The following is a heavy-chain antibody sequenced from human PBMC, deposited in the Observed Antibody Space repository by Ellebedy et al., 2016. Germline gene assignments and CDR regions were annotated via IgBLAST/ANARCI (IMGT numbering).Heavy chain of an antibody. Sequence: GGSLRLXXAASGFTVSSNYMSWVRQAPGKGLEWVSVIYSGGSTYYADSVKGRFTISRHNSKNTLYLQMNSLRAEDTAVYYCASSGVVTGDDAFDIWGQGTMVTVSS. V-gene: IGHV3-53*04. CDR2: IYSGGST. D-gene: IGHD4-23*01. J-gene: IGHJ3*02. CDR1: GFTVSSNY. CDR3: ASSGVVTGDDAFDI.